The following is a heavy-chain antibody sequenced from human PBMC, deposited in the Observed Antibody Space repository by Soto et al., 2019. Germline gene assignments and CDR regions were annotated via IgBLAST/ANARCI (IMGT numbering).Heavy chain of an antibody. CDR3: ASIRWNDVDD. J-gene: IGHJ4*02. Sequence: SETLSLTCTVSGGSISSYYWSWIRQPPGKGLEWIGYIYYSGSTNYNPSLKSRVTISVDTSKNQFSLKLSSVTAADTAVYYCASIRWNDVDDWGQGTLVTVSS. CDR2: IYYSGST. CDR1: GGSISSYY. V-gene: IGHV4-59*01. D-gene: IGHD1-1*01.